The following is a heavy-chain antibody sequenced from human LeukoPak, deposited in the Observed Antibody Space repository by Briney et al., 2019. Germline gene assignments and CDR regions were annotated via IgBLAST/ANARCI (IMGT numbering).Heavy chain of an antibody. CDR3: ARDWSYGVVDY. Sequence: GGSLRLSCAASGFTFSSYWMHWVRQAPGKGLVWVSRINTDGSYTTYADSVKGRFTISRDNAKNTLYLQMNSLRAEDTAVYYCARDWSYGVVDYWGQGTLVTVSS. J-gene: IGHJ4*02. V-gene: IGHV3-74*01. CDR2: INTDGSYT. D-gene: IGHD1-26*01. CDR1: GFTFSSYW.